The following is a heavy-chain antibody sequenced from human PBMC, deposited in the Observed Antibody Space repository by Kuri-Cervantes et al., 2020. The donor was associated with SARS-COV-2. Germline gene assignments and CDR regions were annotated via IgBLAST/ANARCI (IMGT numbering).Heavy chain of an antibody. Sequence: GSLRLSCSVSGFSVTSGSYYWSWLRQSPGKGLEWIGYIYYGWSTTYNPALKSRVTISIDMTNNQFFLNLKGASAADTAVYYCARGFWTGFLFDSWGQGSLVTVSS. CDR1: GFSVTSGSYY. CDR2: IYYGWST. CDR3: ARGFWTGFLFDS. V-gene: IGHV4-61*01. J-gene: IGHJ4*02. D-gene: IGHD3/OR15-3a*01.